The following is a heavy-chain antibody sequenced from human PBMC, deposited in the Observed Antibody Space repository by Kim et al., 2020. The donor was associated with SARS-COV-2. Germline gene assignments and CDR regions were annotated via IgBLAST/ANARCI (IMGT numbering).Heavy chain of an antibody. Sequence: SETLSLTCTVSGGSISSYYWSWIRKPAGKGLEWIGRIYTSGSTNYNHSLKRRVTMTVSTSKSQYSLKLSSVTAAATAVYYYARVGLGSCSRTSCFETAF. D-gene: IGHD2-2*01. CDR2: IYTSGST. V-gene: IGHV4-4*07. J-gene: IGHJ3*01. CDR3: ARVGLGSCSRTSCFETAF. CDR1: GGSISSYY.